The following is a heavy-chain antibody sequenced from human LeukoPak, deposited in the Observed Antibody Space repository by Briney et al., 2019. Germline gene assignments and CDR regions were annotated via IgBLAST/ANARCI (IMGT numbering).Heavy chain of an antibody. CDR1: GGSISNYW. CDR2: VFDSGGT. Sequence: PSETLSLTCTVSGGSISNYWWSWIRQPPWKGLEWIGYVFDSGGTNYNPSLKGRVTISVDTSKKQFSLKLSSVTAADTAVYYCARGYSSSWNYFDYWGQGTLVTVSS. D-gene: IGHD6-13*01. CDR3: ARGYSSSWNYFDY. J-gene: IGHJ4*02. V-gene: IGHV4-59*01.